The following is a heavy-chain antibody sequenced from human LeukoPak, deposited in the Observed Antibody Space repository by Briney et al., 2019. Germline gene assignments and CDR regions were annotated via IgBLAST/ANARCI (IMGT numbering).Heavy chain of an antibody. V-gene: IGHV5-51*01. Sequence: GESLKISCKGSGFTSYWIGWVRQMPGKGLEWMGIIYPGDSDTRYSPSFQGQVTISADKSISTAYLQWSSLKASDTAMYYCARQDKYYYYVDVWGKGTTVTVSS. CDR3: ARQDKYYYYVDV. CDR2: IYPGDSDT. CDR1: GFTSYW. J-gene: IGHJ6*03. D-gene: IGHD2-15*01.